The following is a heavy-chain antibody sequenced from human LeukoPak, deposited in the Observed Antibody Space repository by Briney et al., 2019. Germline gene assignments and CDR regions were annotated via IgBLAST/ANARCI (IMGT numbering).Heavy chain of an antibody. CDR1: GYTFTIYG. V-gene: IGHV1-18*01. Sequence: ASVKVSCTASGYTFTIYGISWVRQAPGQGLEYMGWISPNNGKTNYIQKFQGRVTMTTDTSTSTAYMELRSLRSDDTAIYYCAIDVKGFDPWGQGTLVTVSS. J-gene: IGHJ5*02. CDR3: AIDVKGFDP. CDR2: ISPNNGKT.